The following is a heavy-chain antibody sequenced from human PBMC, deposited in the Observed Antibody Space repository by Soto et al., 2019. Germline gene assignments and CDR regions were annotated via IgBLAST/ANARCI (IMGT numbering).Heavy chain of an antibody. Sequence: QVQLVQSGAEVKKPGASVKVSCKASGYTFTSYAMHWVSQAPGQRLEWMGWINAGNGNTKYSQKFQGRVIITRDTSASTVYMELSSLRFVDTAVYFCSTAIADDAFDICGRGTMVSVSS. CDR2: INAGNGNT. D-gene: IGHD2-2*01. V-gene: IGHV1-3*01. J-gene: IGHJ3*02. CDR1: GYTFTSYA. CDR3: STAIADDAFDI.